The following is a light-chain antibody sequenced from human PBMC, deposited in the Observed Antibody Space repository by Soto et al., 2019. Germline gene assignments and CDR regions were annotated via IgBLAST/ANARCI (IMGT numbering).Light chain of an antibody. CDR3: QQDGSTPRVT. J-gene: IGKJ2*01. CDR1: QSVSISH. V-gene: IGKV3-20*01. CDR2: GAS. Sequence: EIALTQSTGTLALSPGERATLSCRASQSVSISHLAWYQQKPGQAPRLLIYGASIRATGIPDSFSGSGSGTDFTLTISTLEPEDCALYYCQQDGSTPRVTVGQGTKLEIK.